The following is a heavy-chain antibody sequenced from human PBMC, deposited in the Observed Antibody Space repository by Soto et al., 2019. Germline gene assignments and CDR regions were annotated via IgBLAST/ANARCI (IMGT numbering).Heavy chain of an antibody. CDR3: AKDLHWFAMDV. D-gene: IGHD3-10*01. Sequence: EVQLLESGGGLVQPGGSLRLSCVASGFPFSNYYMDWVRQAPGKGLEWVAVISGSEDNIHYADSVKGRFTISRDNSMNTLYLQMNSLRADDTAIYYCAKDLHWFAMDVWGHGTMVTVSS. CDR2: ISGSEDNI. V-gene: IGHV3-23*01. J-gene: IGHJ6*02. CDR1: GFPFSNYY.